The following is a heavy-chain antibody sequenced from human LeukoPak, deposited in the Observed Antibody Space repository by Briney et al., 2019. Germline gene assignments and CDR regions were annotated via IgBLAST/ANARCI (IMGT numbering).Heavy chain of an antibody. J-gene: IGHJ5*02. CDR2: IYFSGST. Sequence: PSETLSLTCTVSGGSISSYYWSWIRQPPGKGLEWIGYIYFSGSTNYNPSLKSRVTMSVDTSKNQFSLKLNSVTAADTAVYYCARHYYDSAYGFDPWGQGTLVTVSS. D-gene: IGHD3-22*01. CDR3: ARHYYDSAYGFDP. CDR1: GGSISSYY. V-gene: IGHV4-59*08.